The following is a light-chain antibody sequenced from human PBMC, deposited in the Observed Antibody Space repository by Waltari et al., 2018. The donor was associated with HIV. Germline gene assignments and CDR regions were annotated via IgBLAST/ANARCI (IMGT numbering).Light chain of an antibody. CDR3: QKYDDPALT. V-gene: IGKV1-33*01. J-gene: IGKJ4*01. CDR2: DAS. CDR1: QGISNY. Sequence: DIQMTQSPSSLSASVAGRVTITYQATQGISNYLNWYQQKPGKAPKLLIYDASPLYPGVPSRFSGSGSGTFFTLTISRLQPEDIAIYYCQKYDDPALTFGGGTKVQI.